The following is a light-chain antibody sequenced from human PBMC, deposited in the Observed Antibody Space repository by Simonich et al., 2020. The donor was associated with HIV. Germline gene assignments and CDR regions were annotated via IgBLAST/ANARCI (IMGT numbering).Light chain of an antibody. V-gene: IGKV3-15*01. CDR2: GAS. J-gene: IGKJ1*01. Sequence: EIVMTQSPATLSVSPGERATLSCRASQSVTSYLAWYQQKPGQAPRLLIYGASTRATGIPARFSGSGSGTEFTLTISSMQSEDFALYYCQQYNNWPPTFGQGTKVEIK. CDR1: QSVTSY. CDR3: QQYNNWPPT.